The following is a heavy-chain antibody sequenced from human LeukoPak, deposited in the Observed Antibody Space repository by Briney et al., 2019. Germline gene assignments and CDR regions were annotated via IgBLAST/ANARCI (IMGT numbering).Heavy chain of an antibody. Sequence: GGSLRLSCAASGFTFNNYWMHWVRQAPGKGLVWVSRINSDGSSTDYADSGKGRFTISRDNAKNTLYLQMNSLRAGDTAVYYCARDGFCSAGRCYGMDVWGQGTTVTVSS. CDR1: GFTFNNYW. J-gene: IGHJ6*02. D-gene: IGHD2-15*01. V-gene: IGHV3-74*01. CDR3: ARDGFCSAGRCYGMDV. CDR2: INSDGSST.